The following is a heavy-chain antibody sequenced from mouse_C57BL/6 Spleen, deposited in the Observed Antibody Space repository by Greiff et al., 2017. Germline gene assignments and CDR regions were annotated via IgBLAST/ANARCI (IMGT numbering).Heavy chain of an antibody. D-gene: IGHD2-4*01. J-gene: IGHJ4*01. V-gene: IGHV1-26*01. CDR1: GYTFTDYY. CDR2: INPNNGGT. CDR3: TRSRLRNAMDY. Sequence: VQLQQSGPELVKPGASVQISCKASGYTFTDYYMNWVKQSHGQSLEWIGVINPNNGGTSYNQKFKGKATLTVAKASSTAYMQLRMLTYDDSAVYYGTRSRLRNAMDYWGQGTSVTVSS.